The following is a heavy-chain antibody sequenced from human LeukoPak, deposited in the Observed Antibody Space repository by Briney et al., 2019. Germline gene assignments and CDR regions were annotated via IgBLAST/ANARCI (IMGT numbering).Heavy chain of an antibody. J-gene: IGHJ5*01. CDR1: GFTVSSNY. V-gene: IGHV3-23*01. Sequence: GGSLRLSCAASGFTVSSNYMSWVRQAPGKGLEWVSSITSISDGTFYADSVKGRFTISRDNSKSTLYLQMNSLRAEDTALYYCVKDRPNYFGWNGHYYTRNGDSWGQGTLVTVSS. D-gene: IGHD3-10*01. CDR2: ITSISDGT. CDR3: VKDRPNYFGWNGHYYTRNGDS.